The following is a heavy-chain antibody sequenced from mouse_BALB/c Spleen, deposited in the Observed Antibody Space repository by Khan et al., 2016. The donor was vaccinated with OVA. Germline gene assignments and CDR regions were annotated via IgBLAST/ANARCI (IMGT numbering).Heavy chain of an antibody. Sequence: EVQLQESGPGLVKPSQSLSLTCTVTGYSITSGYGWNWIRQFPGNKLECMGYISYSGSTNYNPSLKSQTSITRDKSKNQFFLQLNSVATEDTATYYCARTARIKYWGQGTTLTVSS. CDR2: ISYSGST. J-gene: IGHJ2*01. D-gene: IGHD1-2*01. CDR3: ARTARIKY. V-gene: IGHV3-2*02. CDR1: GYSITSGYG.